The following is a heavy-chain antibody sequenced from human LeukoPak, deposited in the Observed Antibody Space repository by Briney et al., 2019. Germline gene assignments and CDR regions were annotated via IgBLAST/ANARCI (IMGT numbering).Heavy chain of an antibody. V-gene: IGHV4-31*03. D-gene: IGHD5-24*01. CDR1: GCSISSGGYY. Sequence: PSQTLSLTCTVSGCSISSGGYYWSWIRQHPGKGLEWIGYIYYSGSTYYNPSLKSRVTISVDTSKNQFSLKLSSVTAADTAVYYCARGVIEMATMDYWGQGTQVTVSS. J-gene: IGHJ4*02. CDR2: IYYSGST. CDR3: ARGVIEMATMDY.